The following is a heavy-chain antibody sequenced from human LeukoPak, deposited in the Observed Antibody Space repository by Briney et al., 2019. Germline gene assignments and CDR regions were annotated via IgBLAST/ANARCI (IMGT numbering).Heavy chain of an antibody. Sequence: ASVKVSCKASGYTFTGYYMHWVRQAPGQGLEWMGWINPNSGGTNYAQKFQGRVTMTRDTSISTAYMELSSLRSEDTAVYYCARGRRERITIFGVVILGAGSYYYYYVDVWGKGTTVTVSS. D-gene: IGHD3-3*01. V-gene: IGHV1-2*02. J-gene: IGHJ6*03. CDR1: GYTFTGYY. CDR2: INPNSGGT. CDR3: ARGRRERITIFGVVILGAGSYYYYYVDV.